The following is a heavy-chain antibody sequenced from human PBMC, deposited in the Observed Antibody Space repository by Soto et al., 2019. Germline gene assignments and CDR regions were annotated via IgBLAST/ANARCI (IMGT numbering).Heavy chain of an antibody. CDR2: ITVVSSHI. CDR1: GFPCSAYN. Sequence: GGSLRLSCTGSGFPCSAYNINWVRQAPGKGLEWVSSITVVSSHIYQPNSMKDRFTISRDDAKNSVYLQIDSLRDEDTALYYCSRSPEVGVRGAYWGQGTLVTVSS. V-gene: IGHV3-21*01. J-gene: IGHJ4*02. CDR3: SRSPEVGVRGAY. D-gene: IGHD3-16*01.